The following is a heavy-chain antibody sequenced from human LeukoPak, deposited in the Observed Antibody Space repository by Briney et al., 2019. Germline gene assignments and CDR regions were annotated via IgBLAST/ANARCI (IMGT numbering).Heavy chain of an antibody. D-gene: IGHD5-18*01. V-gene: IGHV4-59*08. CDR1: GGSISSYY. CDR3: ARHLFGDTAMVYYFDY. Sequence: PSETLSLTCTVSGGSISSYYWSWIRQPPGKGLEWIGYIYYSGSANYNPSLKSRVTISVDTSKNQFSLKLSSVTAADTAVYYCARHLFGDTAMVYYFDYWGQGTLVTVSS. J-gene: IGHJ4*02. CDR2: IYYSGSA.